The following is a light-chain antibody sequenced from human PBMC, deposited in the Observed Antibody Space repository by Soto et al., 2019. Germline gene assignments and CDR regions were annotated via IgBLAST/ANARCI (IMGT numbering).Light chain of an antibody. J-gene: IGKJ1*01. CDR1: QSVDSYY. Sequence: EIVLTQSPGTLSLSPGERATLSCRASQSVDSYYLAWYQQKPGQTPRLLIFGASGRATGIPDRFSGSGSGTDFTLTIRRLEPEDFAVYYCQHYGSSSRTFGQGTKVEIK. CDR3: QHYGSSSRT. V-gene: IGKV3-20*01. CDR2: GAS.